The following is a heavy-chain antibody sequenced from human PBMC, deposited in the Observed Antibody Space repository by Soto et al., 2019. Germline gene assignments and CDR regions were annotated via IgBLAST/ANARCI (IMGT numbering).Heavy chain of an antibody. V-gene: IGHV1-18*04. CDR1: GYTCKNYG. J-gene: IGHJ4*02. CDR3: VLGGLETGYYRDMDY. D-gene: IGHD3-9*01. Sequence: QDHLVQSGGEVKKPGASAKVSCKASGYTCKNYGINWVRQAPGRGLEWVAWISAYNGDTSYAQHLQGRVTVTTETLTNTAYMELRSPRPDDTAVYFCVLGGLETGYYRDMDYWGQGTLVSVSS. CDR2: ISAYNGDT.